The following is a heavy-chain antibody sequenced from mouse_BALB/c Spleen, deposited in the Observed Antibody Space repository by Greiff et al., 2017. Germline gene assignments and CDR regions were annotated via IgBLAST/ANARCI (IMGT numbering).Heavy chain of an antibody. CDR1: GYSITSGYY. CDR3: ARKITTNYYFDY. V-gene: IGHV3-6*02. D-gene: IGHD2-4*01. Sequence: EVQLQESGPGLVKPSQSLSLTCSVTGYSITSGYYWNWIRQFPGNKLEWMGYISYDGSNNYNPSLKNRISITRDTSKNQFFLKLNSVTTEDTATYYCARKITTNYYFDYWGQGTTLTVSS. CDR2: ISYDGSN. J-gene: IGHJ2*01.